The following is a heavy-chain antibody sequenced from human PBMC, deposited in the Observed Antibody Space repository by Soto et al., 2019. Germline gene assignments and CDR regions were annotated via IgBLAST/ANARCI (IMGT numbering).Heavy chain of an antibody. J-gene: IGHJ6*02. CDR1: GGSISSSSYY. Sequence: QLQLQESGPGLVKPSETLSLTCTVSGGSISSSSYYWGWIRQPPGKGLEWIGSIYTSGSTNYNPSLKSRVTMSVDTSKNQFSLKLSSVTAADTAVYYCARDMDYYYGMDVWGQGTTVTVSS. V-gene: IGHV4-39*07. CDR3: ARDMDYYYGMDV. D-gene: IGHD3-10*01. CDR2: IYTSGST.